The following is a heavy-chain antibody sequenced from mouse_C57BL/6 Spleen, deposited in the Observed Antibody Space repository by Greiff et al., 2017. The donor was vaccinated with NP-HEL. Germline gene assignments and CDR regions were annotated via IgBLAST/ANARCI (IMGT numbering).Heavy chain of an antibody. D-gene: IGHD2-4*01. CDR1: GYTFTDYY. Sequence: QLQQSGPELVKPGASVKISCKASGYTFTDYYMNWVKQSHGKSLEWIGDINPNNGGTSYNQKFKGKATLTVDKSSSTAYMELRSLTSEDSAVYYCARRVRYYDYDYWGQGTTLTVSS. J-gene: IGHJ2*01. V-gene: IGHV1-26*01. CDR2: INPNNGGT. CDR3: ARRVRYYDYDY.